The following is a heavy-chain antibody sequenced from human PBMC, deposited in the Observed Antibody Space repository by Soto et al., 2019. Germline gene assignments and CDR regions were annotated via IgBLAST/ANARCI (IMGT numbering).Heavy chain of an antibody. D-gene: IGHD3-16*01. Sequence: EVQLLESGGDVVRPGGSLRLSCAASGFTFSSYAMGWARQAPGKGLEWVAGVSGAGTYTFYADSVRGRFSISRDNSRATVDLYMNALRGDDTAVYFCVKYTVTEDLGESWGQGTLVSVSS. CDR1: GFTFSSYA. V-gene: IGHV3-23*01. J-gene: IGHJ5*02. CDR2: VSGAGTYT. CDR3: VKYTVTEDLGES.